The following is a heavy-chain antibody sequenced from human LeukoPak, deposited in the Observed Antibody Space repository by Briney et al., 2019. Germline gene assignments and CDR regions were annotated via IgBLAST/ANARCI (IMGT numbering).Heavy chain of an antibody. CDR3: AREGGFYRPLDY. Sequence: SETLSLTCGVSGGSVINTNWWTWVRQPPGKGLEWIGEVHLDGRTNYNPSLESRLTMSVDVSENQVSLKLTSVTAADTAVYHCAREGGFYRPLDYSGQGTLVTVSS. V-gene: IGHV4-4*02. D-gene: IGHD3-3*01. CDR2: VHLDGRT. J-gene: IGHJ4*02. CDR1: GGSVINTNW.